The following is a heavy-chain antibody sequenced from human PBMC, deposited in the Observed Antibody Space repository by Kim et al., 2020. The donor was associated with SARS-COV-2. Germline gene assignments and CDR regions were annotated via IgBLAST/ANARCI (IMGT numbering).Heavy chain of an antibody. Sequence: NYADSVNGRLTISRDNVMNNLFLQMNGLRAEDTGVYFCARLGRGGTGLDAWGRGTLVSVSS. D-gene: IGHD1-1*01. CDR3: ARLGRGGTGLDA. V-gene: IGHV3-74*01. J-gene: IGHJ2*01.